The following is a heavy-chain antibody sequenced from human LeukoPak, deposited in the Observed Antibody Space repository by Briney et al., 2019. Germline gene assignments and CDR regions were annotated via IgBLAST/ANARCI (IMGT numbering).Heavy chain of an antibody. CDR2: ISYDGSNK. CDR3: AKGMDYGEALPMEV. CDR1: GFTFSSYG. D-gene: IGHD4-17*01. J-gene: IGHJ6*02. V-gene: IGHV3-30*18. Sequence: GGSLRLSCAASGFTFSSYGMHWVRQAPGKGLEWVAVISYDGSNKYYADSVKGRFTISRDNSKNTLYLQMNSLRAEDTAAYYCAKGMDYGEALPMEVWGQGTTVTVSS.